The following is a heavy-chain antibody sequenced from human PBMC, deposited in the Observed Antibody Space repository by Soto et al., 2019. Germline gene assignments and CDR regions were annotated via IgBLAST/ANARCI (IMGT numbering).Heavy chain of an antibody. D-gene: IGHD2-2*01. J-gene: IGHJ6*03. CDR2: IRSKAYGGTT. CDR1: GFTFGDYA. Sequence: KPGGSLRLSCTASGFTFGDYAMSWFRQAPGKGLEWVGFIRSKAYGGTTEYAASVKGRFTISRDDSKSIAYLQMNSLKTEDTAVYYCTRGAYQLPWDMDVWGKGTTVTVSS. V-gene: IGHV3-49*05. CDR3: TRGAYQLPWDMDV.